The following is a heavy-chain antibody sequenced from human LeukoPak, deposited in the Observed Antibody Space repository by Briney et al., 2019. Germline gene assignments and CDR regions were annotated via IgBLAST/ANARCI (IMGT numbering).Heavy chain of an antibody. CDR3: AREQFEELVVPAAMVGYYYYYMDV. D-gene: IGHD2-2*01. J-gene: IGHJ6*03. Sequence: GGSLRLSCVASGFTFSSAAMTWVRQAPGKGLEWVSTITGSDDRTYYADSVKGRFTISRDYSKNTLHLQMNSLRAEDTAVYYCAREQFEELVVPAAMVGYYYYYMDVWGKGTTVTVSS. V-gene: IGHV3-23*01. CDR2: ITGSDDRT. CDR1: GFTFSSAA.